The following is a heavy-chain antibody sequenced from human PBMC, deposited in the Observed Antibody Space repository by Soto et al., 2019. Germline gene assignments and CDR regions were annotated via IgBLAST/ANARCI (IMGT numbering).Heavy chain of an antibody. Sequence: LSVHCAVSGGSISSGYYSWSWIRQPPGKGLEWIGYIYHSGSTYYNPSLKSRVTISVDRSKNQFSLKLSSVTAADTAVYYCARRSSSGWYLYYFDYWGQGTLVTVSS. J-gene: IGHJ4*02. CDR2: IYHSGST. D-gene: IGHD6-13*01. V-gene: IGHV4-30-2*01. CDR3: ARRSSSGWYLYYFDY. CDR1: GGSISSGYYS.